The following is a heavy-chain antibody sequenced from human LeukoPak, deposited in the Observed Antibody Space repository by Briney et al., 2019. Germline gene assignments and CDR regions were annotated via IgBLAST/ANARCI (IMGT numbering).Heavy chain of an antibody. CDR2: TSSSGTNI. CDR3: GRMAGRGYYDY. D-gene: IGHD1-26*01. CDR1: GFTFSIYE. V-gene: IGHV3-48*03. Sequence: GGSLRLSCAASGFTFSIYEMNWVRQAPGKGLEWVSYTSSSGTNIYYADSVKGRFTVSRDNAKNSLYLQMNSLRAEDTAVYYCGRMAGRGYYDYWGQGTLVTVSS. J-gene: IGHJ4*02.